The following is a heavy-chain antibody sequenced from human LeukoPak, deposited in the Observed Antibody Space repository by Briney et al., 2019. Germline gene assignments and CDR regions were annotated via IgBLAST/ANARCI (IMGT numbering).Heavy chain of an antibody. CDR1: GGSISSYY. J-gene: IGHJ4*02. CDR3: ASHPPVVTGPRGFDY. V-gene: IGHV4-59*08. D-gene: IGHD4-23*01. Sequence: PSETLSLTCTVSGGSISSYYWSWIRQPPGKGLEWIGYIYYSGSTNYNPSLKSRVTISVDTSKNQFSLKLSSVTAADTAVYYCASHPPVVTGPRGFDYWGQGTLVTVSS. CDR2: IYYSGST.